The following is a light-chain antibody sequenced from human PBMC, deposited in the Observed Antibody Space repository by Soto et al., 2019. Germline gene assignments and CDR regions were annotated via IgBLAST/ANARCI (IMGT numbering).Light chain of an antibody. J-gene: IGKJ1*01. CDR1: QGISSY. Sequence: AIRMTQYPSSLSASTGDRVTITCRSSQGISSYLAWYQQKPGKAPKLLIYAASTLQSGVPSRFSGSGSGTDFTLTISCLQSEDFATYCCQQDYSYPRTFGQGTKVDIK. CDR2: AAS. CDR3: QQDYSYPRT. V-gene: IGKV1-8*01.